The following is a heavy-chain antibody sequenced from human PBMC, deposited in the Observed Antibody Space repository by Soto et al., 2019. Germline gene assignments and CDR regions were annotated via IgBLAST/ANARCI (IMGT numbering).Heavy chain of an antibody. Sequence: ISCKGSGYSFTSYWIGWVRQMPGKGLEWMGIIYPGDSDTRYSPSFQGQVTISADKSISTAYLQWSSLKASDTAMYYCARHDSRYSSSWYSNYYYGMGVWGQGTTVTVSS. CDR1: GYSFTSYW. J-gene: IGHJ6*02. V-gene: IGHV5-51*01. D-gene: IGHD6-13*01. CDR2: IYPGDSDT. CDR3: ARHDSRYSSSWYSNYYYGMGV.